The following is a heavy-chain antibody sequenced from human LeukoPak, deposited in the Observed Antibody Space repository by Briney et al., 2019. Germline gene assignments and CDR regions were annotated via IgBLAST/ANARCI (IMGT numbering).Heavy chain of an antibody. CDR2: ISAYNGNT. CDR1: GYTFTSYG. CDR3: ATFRVYCSGGSCYSFPFDY. Sequence: ASVKVSCKASGYTFTSYGISWVRQAPGQGLEWMGWISAYNGNTNYAQKLQGRVTMTEDTSTDTAYMELSSLRSEDTAVYYCATFRVYCSGGSCYSFPFDYWGQGTLVTVSS. D-gene: IGHD2-15*01. V-gene: IGHV1-18*01. J-gene: IGHJ4*02.